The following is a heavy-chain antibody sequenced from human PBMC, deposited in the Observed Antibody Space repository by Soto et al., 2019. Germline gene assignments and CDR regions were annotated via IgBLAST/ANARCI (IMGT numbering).Heavy chain of an antibody. J-gene: IGHJ5*02. CDR2: IYWDDDK. Sequence: QITLKESGPTLVKPTQTLTLTCTFSGFSLSTSGEGVGWIRQPPGKALEWLALIYWDDDKRDSPSLKSRLTITKDTSKNQVVRTLSNMDPVDTATYYCPDSWYCRGGSGYYSNRFDPWGQRTLVTVSS. D-gene: IGHD2-15*01. CDR1: GFSLSTSGEG. CDR3: PDSWYCRGGSGYYSNRFDP. V-gene: IGHV2-5*02.